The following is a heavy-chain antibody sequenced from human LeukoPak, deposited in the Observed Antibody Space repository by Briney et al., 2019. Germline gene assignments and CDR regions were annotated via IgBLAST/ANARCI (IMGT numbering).Heavy chain of an antibody. D-gene: IGHD5-18*01. Sequence: GGSLRLSCAASGFTFSSYGMNWVRQAPGKGLEWLAVISFDGSNKYYADSVKGRFTVSRDSSENTLYLQMNSLRAEDTAVYYCARAPPGYSYGLGVDYWGQGTLVTVSS. CDR3: ARAPPGYSYGLGVDY. CDR2: ISFDGSNK. J-gene: IGHJ4*02. V-gene: IGHV3-30*03. CDR1: GFTFSSYG.